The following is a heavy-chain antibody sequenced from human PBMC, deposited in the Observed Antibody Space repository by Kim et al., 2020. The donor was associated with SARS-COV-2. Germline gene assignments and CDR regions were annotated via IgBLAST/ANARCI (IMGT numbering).Heavy chain of an antibody. CDR3: AIRRGTHYFDY. V-gene: IGHV3-23*01. Sequence: GGSLRLSCAGSGFTFSSYALSWVRQPLGKGLEWLAIIGGGGATTYYADSLKGRFTISRDNSKNTVYLQMNSLGAEDTAVYYCAIRRGTHYFDYWGQGALVTVSS. CDR2: IGGGGATT. CDR1: GFTFSSYA. D-gene: IGHD3-16*01. J-gene: IGHJ4*02.